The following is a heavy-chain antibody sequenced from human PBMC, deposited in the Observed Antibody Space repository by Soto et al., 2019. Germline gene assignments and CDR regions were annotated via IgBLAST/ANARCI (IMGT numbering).Heavy chain of an antibody. J-gene: IGHJ6*02. CDR3: ARDREYYYDSSGNYYYHYGLDV. D-gene: IGHD3-22*01. CDR2: ISGYNGNT. CDR1: GYTFTDYG. V-gene: IGHV1-18*04. Sequence: QVQLVESGAEVKKPGASVKVSCKASGYTFTDYGISWVRQAPGQGLEWMGWISGYNGNTKYAQKFQGRVTMTTDTPTNTAYMELRSLRSDDTAVYYCARDREYYYDSSGNYYYHYGLDVWGQGTTVTV.